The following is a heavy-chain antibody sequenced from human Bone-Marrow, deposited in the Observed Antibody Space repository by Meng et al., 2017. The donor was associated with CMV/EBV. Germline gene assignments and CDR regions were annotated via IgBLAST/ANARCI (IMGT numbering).Heavy chain of an antibody. CDR3: ATTYGGYYDSSGSDY. Sequence: SGGAFSSYAFSWVRQAPGQGLEWMGGIIVLFDTANYAQKFQGRVTITADESTNTAYMELSSLTSDDTAVYYCATTYGGYYDSSGSDYWGQGTLVTVSS. J-gene: IGHJ4*02. V-gene: IGHV1-69*01. CDR1: GGAFSSYA. D-gene: IGHD3-22*01. CDR2: IIVLFDTA.